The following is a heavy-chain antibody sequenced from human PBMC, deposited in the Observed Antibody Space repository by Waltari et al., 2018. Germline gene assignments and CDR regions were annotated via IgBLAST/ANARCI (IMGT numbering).Heavy chain of an antibody. V-gene: IGHV4-39*07. CDR3: ARDRLYYYGSGSHDASNYYYYYGMDV. Sequence: QLQLQESGPGLVKPSETLSLTCTVSGGSISSSSYYWGWIRQPPGKGLEWIGSIYYSGSTYYNPSLNGRVTISVDTSKNQFSLKLSSVTAADTAVYYCARDRLYYYGSGSHDASNYYYYYGMDVWGQGTTVTVSS. CDR1: GGSISSSSYY. J-gene: IGHJ6*02. D-gene: IGHD3-10*01. CDR2: IYYSGST.